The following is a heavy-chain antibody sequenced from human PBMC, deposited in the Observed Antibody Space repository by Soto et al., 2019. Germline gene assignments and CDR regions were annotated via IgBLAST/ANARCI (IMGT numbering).Heavy chain of an antibody. CDR3: ERDRGYCSGGSCHWFDP. CDR1: GYTFTSYG. J-gene: IGHJ5*02. Sequence: ASVKVSCKASGYTFTSYGISWVRQAPGQVLEWMGWISAYNGNANYAQKLQGRVTMTTDTSTSTAYMEQRSLRSDDTAVYYCERDRGYCSGGSCHWFDPWGQGTLVTVS. CDR2: ISAYNGNA. D-gene: IGHD2-15*01. V-gene: IGHV1-18*01.